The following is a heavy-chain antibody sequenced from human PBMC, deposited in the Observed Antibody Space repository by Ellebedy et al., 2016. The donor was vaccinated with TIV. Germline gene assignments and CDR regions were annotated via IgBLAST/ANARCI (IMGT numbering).Heavy chain of an antibody. Sequence: PGGSLRLSCAASGFTFSTYWMTWVRQAPGKGLEWVANIKEVGSEKYYLDSVKGRFTISRDNAKNSLSLQMNSLRGEATAVYYCARTFRGWYFDLWGRGSLVTVSS. V-gene: IGHV3-7*01. CDR1: GFTFSTYW. CDR3: ARTFRGWYFDL. J-gene: IGHJ2*01. D-gene: IGHD3-16*01. CDR2: IKEVGSEK.